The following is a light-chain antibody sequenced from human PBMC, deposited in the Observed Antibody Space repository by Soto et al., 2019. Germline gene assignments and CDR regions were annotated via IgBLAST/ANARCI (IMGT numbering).Light chain of an antibody. Sequence: DIHMTQSPSSLSASLGYRLPITCRASQSISSYLNWYQQKPGKAPKLLIYAASSLQSGVPSRFSGSGSGTDFTLTISSLQPEDFETYYCQQSYSNPSTFGQGTRLEIK. CDR3: QQSYSNPST. CDR1: QSISSY. V-gene: IGKV1-39*01. J-gene: IGKJ5*01. CDR2: AAS.